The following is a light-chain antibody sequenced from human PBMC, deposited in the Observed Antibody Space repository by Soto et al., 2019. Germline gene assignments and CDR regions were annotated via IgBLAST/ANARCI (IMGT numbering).Light chain of an antibody. CDR1: RSDVGDYNY. V-gene: IGLV2-8*01. CDR2: EVS. CDR3: SSYAGSNNYV. Sequence: QSALTPPSSASGAPGQPVTIFCTGKRSDVGDYNYVSWYQQHPGKAPKLMIYEVSKRPSGVPDRFSGSKSGNTASLTVSGLQAEDEADYYCSSYAGSNNYVFGTGTKVTVL. J-gene: IGLJ1*01.